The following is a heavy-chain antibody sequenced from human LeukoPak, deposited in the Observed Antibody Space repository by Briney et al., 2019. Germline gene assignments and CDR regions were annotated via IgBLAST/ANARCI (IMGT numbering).Heavy chain of an antibody. J-gene: IGHJ4*02. V-gene: IGHV3-23*01. CDR1: GFTFSSYG. D-gene: IGHD6-19*01. Sequence: GGSLRLSCAASGFTFSSYGMSWVRQAPGKGLEWVSAMSGNGDTIVYANSVKGRFTISRDNSKNTLYLQMNSLRAEDTAVYYCAKAGGTSAWHVGDWGQGTLVTVSS. CDR3: AKAGGTSAWHVGD. CDR2: MSGNGDTI.